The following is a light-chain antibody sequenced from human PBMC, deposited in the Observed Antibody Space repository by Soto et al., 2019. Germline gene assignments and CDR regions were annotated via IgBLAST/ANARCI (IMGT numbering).Light chain of an antibody. CDR1: QSVLYSSNNKNY. CDR3: QQYYSTPRT. V-gene: IGKV4-1*01. Sequence: DIVMTQSPDSLAVSLGERATINCKSSQSVLYSSNNKNYLAWYQQKPGQPPKLLIYWASTRESGVPDRFSGSGSGTDLTLTISSLQAEDVAVYYCQQYYSTPRTFGQGHKVDIK. J-gene: IGKJ1*01. CDR2: WAS.